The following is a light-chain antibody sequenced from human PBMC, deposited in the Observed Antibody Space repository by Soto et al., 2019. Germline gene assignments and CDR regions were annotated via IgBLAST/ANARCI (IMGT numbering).Light chain of an antibody. CDR3: SSYTSSTTLV. CDR2: DVS. Sequence: QSVLTQPASVSGSPGQSITVSYTGTGSDVGGYNYVSWYQQHPGKAPKLMIYDVSNRPSGVSNRSSGSKSGNTASLTISGLQAEDEADYSCSSYTSSTTLVFGPGTKVTVL. V-gene: IGLV2-14*01. J-gene: IGLJ1*01. CDR1: GSDVGGYNY.